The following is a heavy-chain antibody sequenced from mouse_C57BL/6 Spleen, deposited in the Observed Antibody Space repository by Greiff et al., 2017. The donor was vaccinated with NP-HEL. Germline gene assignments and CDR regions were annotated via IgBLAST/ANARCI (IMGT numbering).Heavy chain of an antibody. V-gene: IGHV1-19*01. CDR2: INPYNGGT. CDR1: GYTFTDYY. Sequence: QLQQSGPVLVKPGASVKMSCKASGYTFTDYYMNWVKQSHGKSLEWIGVINPYNGGTSYNQKFKGKATLTVDKSSSTAYMELNSLTSEDSAVYYCARLVVATPFDYWGQGTTLTVSS. J-gene: IGHJ2*01. CDR3: ARLVVATPFDY. D-gene: IGHD1-1*01.